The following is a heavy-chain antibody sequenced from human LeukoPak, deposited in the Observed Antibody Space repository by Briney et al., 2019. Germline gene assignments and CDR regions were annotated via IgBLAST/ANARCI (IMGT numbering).Heavy chain of an antibody. CDR3: ARDRGHYDFWR. Sequence: GGSLRLSCAASGFTFSSYGMHWVRQAPGKGLEWVAVIWYDGSNKYYADSVKGRFTISRDNSKNTLYLQMNSLRAEDTAVYYCARDRGHYDFWRWGQGTLVTVSS. D-gene: IGHD3-3*01. CDR1: GFTFSSYG. CDR2: IWYDGSNK. V-gene: IGHV3-33*01. J-gene: IGHJ4*02.